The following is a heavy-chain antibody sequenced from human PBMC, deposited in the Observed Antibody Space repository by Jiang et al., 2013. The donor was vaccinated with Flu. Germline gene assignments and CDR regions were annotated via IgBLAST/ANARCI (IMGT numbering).Heavy chain of an antibody. CDR2: VYYSGTT. J-gene: IGHJ5*02. D-gene: IGHD2-15*01. V-gene: IGHV4-59*01. Sequence: SGSGLVKPSETLSLTCTVSGASISSAYWNWIRQPPGKELQWIGNVYYSGTTSYNPSLKSRVTISVDTSKNQFSLSLTSVTAADTAVYYCARDQGGGYNWFDP. CDR1: GASISSAY. CDR3: ARDQGGGYNWFDP.